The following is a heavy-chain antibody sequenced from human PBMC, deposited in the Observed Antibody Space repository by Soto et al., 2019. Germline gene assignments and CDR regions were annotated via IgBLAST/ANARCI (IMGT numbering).Heavy chain of an antibody. V-gene: IGHV1-69*13. J-gene: IGHJ4*02. Sequence: GASVKVSCKASGGTLSRYAISWVRQAPGQGLEWMGGIIPIFGTPKYAQKFQGRVTITADESTSTAYMELSSLRSEDTAVYYCARVSDCSGGGCYSSFDYWGQGTLVTVSS. CDR2: IIPIFGTP. CDR3: ARVSDCSGGGCYSSFDY. D-gene: IGHD2-21*01. CDR1: GGTLSRYA.